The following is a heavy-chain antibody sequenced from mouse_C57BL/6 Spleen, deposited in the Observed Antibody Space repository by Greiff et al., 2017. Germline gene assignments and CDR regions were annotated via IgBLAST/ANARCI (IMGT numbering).Heavy chain of an antibody. Sequence: QVQLQQPGAELVKPGASVKLSCKASGYTFTSYWMQWVKQRPGQGLEWIGEIDPSDSYTNYNQKFKGKATLTVDTSSSTAYMQLSSLTSEDSAVYYCARETVFAYWGQGTLVTVSA. V-gene: IGHV1-50*01. CDR1: GYTFTSYW. CDR3: ARETVFAY. J-gene: IGHJ3*01. CDR2: IDPSDSYT.